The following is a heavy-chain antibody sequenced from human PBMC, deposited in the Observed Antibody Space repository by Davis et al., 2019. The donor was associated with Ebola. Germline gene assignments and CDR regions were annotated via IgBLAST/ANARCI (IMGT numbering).Heavy chain of an antibody. CDR2: IRSKANSYAT. J-gene: IGHJ4*02. CDR3: SGSYWGFDY. CDR1: GFTFSGSA. D-gene: IGHD1-26*01. Sequence: GESLKISCAASGFTFSGSAMHWVRQASGKGLEWVGRIRSKANSYATAYAASVKGRFTISRDDSKNTAYLQMNSLKTEDTAVYYCSGSYWGFDYWGQGTLVTVSS. V-gene: IGHV3-73*01.